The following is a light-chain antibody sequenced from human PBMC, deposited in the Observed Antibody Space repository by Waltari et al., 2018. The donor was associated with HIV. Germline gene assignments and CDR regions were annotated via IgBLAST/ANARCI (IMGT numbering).Light chain of an antibody. Sequence: QSALTQPASVSGSPGQSVNMSCTGINSYVGKSDFVSWYLHNPGQAPHLIIYDVNTRPSGVSLRFSGSKSGNTASLTISGLQAEDEANYYCCSYAGGPFGFGSGT. J-gene: IGLJ1*01. V-gene: IGLV2-23*02. CDR2: DVN. CDR1: NSYVGKSDF. CDR3: CSYAGGPFG.